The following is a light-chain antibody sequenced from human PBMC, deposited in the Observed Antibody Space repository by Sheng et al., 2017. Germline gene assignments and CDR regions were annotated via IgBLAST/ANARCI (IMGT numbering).Light chain of an antibody. CDR1: SSDVGGA. CDR3: NSYAAADKVV. J-gene: IGLJ2*01. Sequence: QSALTQPASVSGSPGQSITISCTGTSSDVGGAVSWYQQHPGKAPKLILYDVTSRPSGVPDRFSGSKSGNTASLTVSGLQAEDEADYYCNSYAAADKVVFGGGTRLTVL. CDR2: DVT. V-gene: IGLV2-14*03.